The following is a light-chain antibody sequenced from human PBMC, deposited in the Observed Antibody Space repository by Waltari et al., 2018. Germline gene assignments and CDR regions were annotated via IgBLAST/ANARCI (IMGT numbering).Light chain of an antibody. V-gene: IGKV1-12*01. CDR3: QQANSFPYT. J-gene: IGKJ2*01. Sequence: DIQMTQSLSSVSASVGDRVTNTCRASQGITSWLAWYQQKAGKAPKLLIYSASTLESGVPSRFSGSGSGTDFTLTISSLQPEDFATYYCQQANSFPYTFGQGTKLEIK. CDR2: SAS. CDR1: QGITSW.